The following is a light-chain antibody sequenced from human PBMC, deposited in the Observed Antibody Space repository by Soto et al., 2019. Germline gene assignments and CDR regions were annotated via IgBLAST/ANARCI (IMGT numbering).Light chain of an antibody. Sequence: EIVMTQSPATLSVSPGERATLSCRASQSGFSNLAWYQQKPGQAPRLLIYGASTRATGIPARFSGSGSGTEFSLTISSLQSEDFAVYYCQQYNEWPLTFGGGTKVEIK. CDR2: GAS. V-gene: IGKV3-15*01. CDR3: QQYNEWPLT. CDR1: QSGFSN. J-gene: IGKJ4*01.